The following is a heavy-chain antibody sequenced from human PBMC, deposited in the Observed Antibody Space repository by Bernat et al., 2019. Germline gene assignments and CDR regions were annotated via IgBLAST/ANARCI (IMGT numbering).Heavy chain of an antibody. J-gene: IGHJ3*02. CDR3: ARATIAAAGTGDAFDI. V-gene: IGHV3-21*01. CDR2: ISSSSSYV. D-gene: IGHD6-13*01. Sequence: EVQLVESGGGLVKPGGSLRLSCAASGFTFSSYSMNWVRQAPGKGLEWVSSISSSSSYVYYADSVKSRFTISRDNAKNSLYLQMNSLRAEDTAVYYCARATIAAAGTGDAFDIWGQGTMVTVSS. CDR1: GFTFSSYS.